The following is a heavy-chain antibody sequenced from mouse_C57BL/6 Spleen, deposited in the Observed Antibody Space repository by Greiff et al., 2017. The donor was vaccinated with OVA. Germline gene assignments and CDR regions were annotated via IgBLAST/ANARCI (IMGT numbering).Heavy chain of an antibody. J-gene: IGHJ2*01. CDR2: IYWDDDK. CDR1: GFSLSTSGMG. D-gene: IGHD2-4*01. Sequence: QVQLKESGPGILQSSQTLSLTCSFSGFSLSTSGMGVSWIRQPSGKGLEWLAHIYWDDDKRYNPSLKSRLTISKDTSRNQVFLKITSVDTADTATYYCARSDYDYYFDYWGQGTTLTVSS. CDR3: ARSDYDYYFDY. V-gene: IGHV8-12*01.